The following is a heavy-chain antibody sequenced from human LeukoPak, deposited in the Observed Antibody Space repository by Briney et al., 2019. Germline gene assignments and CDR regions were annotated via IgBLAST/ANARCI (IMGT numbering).Heavy chain of an antibody. Sequence: GGSLRLSCAASGFTFSSYSMNWVRQAPGKGLEWVSSISSSSSYIYYADSVKGRFTISRDNAKNSLYLQMNSLRAEDTAVYYCARDGPIAAAGLDYWGQGTLVTVSS. V-gene: IGHV3-21*01. CDR3: ARDGPIAAAGLDY. J-gene: IGHJ4*02. CDR2: ISSSSSYI. CDR1: GFTFSSYS. D-gene: IGHD6-13*01.